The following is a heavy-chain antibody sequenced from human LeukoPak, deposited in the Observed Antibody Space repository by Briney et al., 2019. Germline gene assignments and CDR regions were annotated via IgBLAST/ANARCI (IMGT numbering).Heavy chain of an antibody. CDR2: INHSGST. CDR1: GGSFSGYY. Sequence: SETLSLTCAVYGGSFSGYYWSWIRQPPGKGLEWIGEINHSGSTNYNPSLKSRVTISVDTSKNQFSLKLSSVTAADTAVYYCARVNSSSWYRPFDYWGQGTLVTVSS. CDR3: ARVNSSSWYRPFDY. V-gene: IGHV4-34*01. D-gene: IGHD6-13*01. J-gene: IGHJ4*02.